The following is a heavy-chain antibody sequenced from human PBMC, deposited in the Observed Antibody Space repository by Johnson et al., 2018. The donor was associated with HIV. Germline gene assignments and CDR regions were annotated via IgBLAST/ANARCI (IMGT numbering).Heavy chain of an antibody. V-gene: IGHV3-30-3*01. CDR2: ISYDGSNK. Sequence: VQLVESGGGVVQPGRSLRLSCAASGFTFSSYAMHWVRQAPGKGLAWVAVISYDGSNKYYADSVKGRFTISRDNSKNTLYLQMNSLRAEDTAVYYCARETRDGPAFDIWGQGTMVTVSS. D-gene: IGHD5-24*01. CDR1: GFTFSSYA. J-gene: IGHJ3*02. CDR3: ARETRDGPAFDI.